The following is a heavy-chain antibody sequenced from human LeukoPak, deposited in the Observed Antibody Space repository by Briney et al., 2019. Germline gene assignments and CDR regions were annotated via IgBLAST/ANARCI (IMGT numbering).Heavy chain of an antibody. Sequence: GGSLRLSCLTSGFTFSTNAMSWVRQAPGKGLEWVAVISYDGNNKYYADSVKGRFTISRDNSKNTLYLQMNSLRAEDTAVYYCAKVGAVRSLDYWGQGTLVTVSS. CDR1: GFTFSTNA. CDR3: AKVGAVRSLDY. D-gene: IGHD6-19*01. CDR2: ISYDGNNK. V-gene: IGHV3-30*18. J-gene: IGHJ4*02.